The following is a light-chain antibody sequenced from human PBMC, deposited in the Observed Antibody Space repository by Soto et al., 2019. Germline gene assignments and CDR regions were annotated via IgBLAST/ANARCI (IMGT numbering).Light chain of an antibody. J-gene: IGKJ3*01. CDR3: QQRSTFFT. Sequence: EIVLTQSPATLSLSPGERATLSCRASQSVSSYLAWYQQKHGQAPRLLIYDASNRATGIPARFSGSGYGTDFTLTISTLEPEDFAVYYGQQRSTFFTFGPGTKVDIK. V-gene: IGKV3-11*01. CDR1: QSVSSY. CDR2: DAS.